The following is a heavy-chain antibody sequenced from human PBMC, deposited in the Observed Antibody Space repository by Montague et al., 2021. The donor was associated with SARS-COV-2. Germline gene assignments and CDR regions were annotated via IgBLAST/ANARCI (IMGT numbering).Heavy chain of an antibody. CDR2: INHGGIT. CDR1: GGSFSGYY. CDR3: ARLRDGVVPSPILGVGHSSSYWFIDY. J-gene: IGHJ4*02. D-gene: IGHD3-10*01. Sequence: SETLSLTCAVYGGSFSGYYWNWIRQPPGKGLEWIGEINHGGITNYNPSLKSRLTISADTSKNQFSLKLTSVAAADTAVYYCARLRDGVVPSPILGVGHSSSYWFIDYWGKGTPVTVSS. V-gene: IGHV4-34*01.